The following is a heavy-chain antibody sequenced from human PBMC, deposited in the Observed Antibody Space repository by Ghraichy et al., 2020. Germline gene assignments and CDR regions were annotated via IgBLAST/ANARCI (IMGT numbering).Heavy chain of an antibody. V-gene: IGHV4-4*07. CDR2: IYTSGTT. J-gene: IGHJ5*02. D-gene: IGHD3-22*01. CDR3: ARDGFYYDSSGFSS. Sequence: SETLSLTCSVSGGSVSSYYWSWIRQAAGKGLEWIGRIYTSGTTDYNPSLKSRVTMSVDTSKNQFSLEVTSVTAADTAVYYCARDGFYYDSSGFSSWVQGTLVTVSS. CDR1: GGSVSSYY.